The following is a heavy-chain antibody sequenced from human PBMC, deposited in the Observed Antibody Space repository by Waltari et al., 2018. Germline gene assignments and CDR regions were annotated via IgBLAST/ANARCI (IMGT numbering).Heavy chain of an antibody. CDR3: ARQSVTGLLYFEY. D-gene: IGHD2-21*02. J-gene: IGHJ4*02. CDR2: IYPGDSDT. Sequence: DVQLVQSGAEVKTPGESLKISGKGSGCIFTIYWIVWVRQMPGKGLEWMGIIYPGDSDTRYTPSFQGQVTISMDKSINTAYLQWSSLKASDTAMYYCARQSVTGLLYFEYWGQGTLVTVSS. V-gene: IGHV5-51*01. CDR1: GCIFTIYW.